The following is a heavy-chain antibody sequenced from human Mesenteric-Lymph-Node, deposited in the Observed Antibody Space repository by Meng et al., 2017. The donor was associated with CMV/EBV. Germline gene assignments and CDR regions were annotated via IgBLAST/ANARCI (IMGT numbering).Heavy chain of an antibody. V-gene: IGHV3-13*03. CDR3: AKGCSTSCSDYGMDV. Sequence: GESLKISCAASGFTFRTYDIYWVRQPPRKGLAWVSLNETTGDTSSPGSVKGHFTISRENAKHFLYVQMNSLRAEDTAVYYCAKGCSTSCSDYGMDVWGQGTTVTVSS. J-gene: IGHJ6*02. CDR2: NETTGDT. D-gene: IGHD2-2*01. CDR1: GFTFRTYD.